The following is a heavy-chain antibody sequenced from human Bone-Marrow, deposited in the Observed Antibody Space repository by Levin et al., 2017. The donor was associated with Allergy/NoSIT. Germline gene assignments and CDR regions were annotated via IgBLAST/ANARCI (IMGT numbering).Heavy chain of an antibody. CDR2: ISGRTGKT. D-gene: IGHD2-21*01. V-gene: IGHV3-23*01. CDR3: ARFSDCGGDCPSDY. J-gene: IGHJ4*02. Sequence: GGSLRLSCAASGFTFSSYAMNWVRQAPGKRLEWVSSISGRTGKTYYSDSVKGRFTVSRDNSKNTLYLQMNSLRDEDTALYYCARFSDCGGDCPSDYWGEGTRVTVSS. CDR1: GFTFSSYA.